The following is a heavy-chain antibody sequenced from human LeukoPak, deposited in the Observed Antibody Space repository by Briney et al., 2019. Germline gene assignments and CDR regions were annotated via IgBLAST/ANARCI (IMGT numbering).Heavy chain of an antibody. CDR3: AKDTDFWSSNYFDY. CDR2: VSGSGGST. V-gene: IGHV3-23*01. D-gene: IGHD3-3*01. J-gene: IGHJ4*02. CDR1: GFTFSNSA. Sequence: GGSLRLSCIASGFTFSNSAISWVRQAPGKGLEWVSGVSGSGGSTYYADSMKGRFTISRDNSKNMVYLQMNSLRAEDTAVYYCAKDTDFWSSNYFDYWGQGTLVTVSS.